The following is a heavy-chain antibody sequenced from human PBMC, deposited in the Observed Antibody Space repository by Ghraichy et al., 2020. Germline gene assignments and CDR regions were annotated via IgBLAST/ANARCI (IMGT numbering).Heavy chain of an antibody. Sequence: GGSLRLSCAASGFTFSSYAMSWVRQAPGKGLEWVSAISGSGGSTYYADSVKGRFTISRDNSKNTLYLQMNSLRAEDTAVYYCAKTPGYSYDTLRAFDIWGQGTMVTVSS. CDR3: AKTPGYSYDTLRAFDI. J-gene: IGHJ3*02. CDR1: GFTFSSYA. CDR2: ISGSGGST. D-gene: IGHD5-18*01. V-gene: IGHV3-23*01.